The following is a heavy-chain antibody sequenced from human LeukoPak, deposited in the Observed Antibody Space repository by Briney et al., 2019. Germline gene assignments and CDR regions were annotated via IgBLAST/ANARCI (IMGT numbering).Heavy chain of an antibody. CDR3: ARGIGSYCGGDCSTPP. J-gene: IGHJ5*02. CDR1: GYTFTSYD. CDR2: MNPNSGNT. V-gene: IGHV1-8*01. D-gene: IGHD2-21*02. Sequence: ASVKVSCKASGYTFTSYDIHWVRQATGQGLEWVGWMNPNSGNTGYAQKFQGRVTMTRNTSISTAYMELSSRRSEDAAVYYCARGIGSYCGGDCSTPPWGQGPLVTVSS.